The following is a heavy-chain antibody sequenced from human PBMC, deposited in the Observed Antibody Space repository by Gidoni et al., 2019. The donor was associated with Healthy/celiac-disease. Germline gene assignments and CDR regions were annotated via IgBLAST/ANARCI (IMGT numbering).Heavy chain of an antibody. CDR3: AKDRGTTVTDYFDY. Sequence: EVQLVESGGVVVQPGGSLRLSCAASGFTFDDYTMHWVRQAPGKGLEWVSLISWDGGSTYYADSVKGRFTISRDNSKNSLYLQMNSLRTEDTALYYCAKDRGTTVTDYFDYWGQGTLVTVSS. CDR1: GFTFDDYT. CDR2: ISWDGGST. V-gene: IGHV3-43*01. J-gene: IGHJ4*02. D-gene: IGHD4-17*01.